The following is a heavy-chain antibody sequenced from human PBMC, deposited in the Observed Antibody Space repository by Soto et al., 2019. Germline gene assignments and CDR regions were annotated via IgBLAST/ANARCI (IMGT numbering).Heavy chain of an antibody. CDR3: AKAGAYYYDSSGYYCWFDP. V-gene: IGHV3-23*01. D-gene: IGHD3-22*01. Sequence: GGSLRLSCAASGFTFSSYAMSWVRQAPGKGLEWVSAISGSGGSTYYADSVKGRFTISRDNPKNTLYLQMNSLRAEDTAVYYCAKAGAYYYDSSGYYCWFDPWGQGTLVTVSS. CDR1: GFTFSSYA. J-gene: IGHJ5*02. CDR2: ISGSGGST.